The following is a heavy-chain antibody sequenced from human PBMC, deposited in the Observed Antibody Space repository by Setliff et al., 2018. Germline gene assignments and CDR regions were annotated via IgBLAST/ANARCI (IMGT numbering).Heavy chain of an antibody. Sequence: GGSLRLSCTASGLSYSNYWVSWVRQAPGKGLEWLASINPHGSEKYYADSVKGRFTISRDNAKNSLSLQMNNLRIEDTAVYYCFGAGTSSYWGQGTLVTVSS. CDR2: INPHGSEK. J-gene: IGHJ4*02. CDR3: FGAGTSSY. CDR1: GLSYSNYW. V-gene: IGHV3-7*01. D-gene: IGHD3-10*01.